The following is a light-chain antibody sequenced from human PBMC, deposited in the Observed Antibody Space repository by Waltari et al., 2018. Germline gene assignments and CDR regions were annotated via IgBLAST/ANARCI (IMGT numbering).Light chain of an antibody. CDR2: NTN. CDR3: ALYMGSGIWV. Sequence: QTVVTQEPSFSVSPGGTITLTCGFSSGSVSPTYYPRWYQQTPGQAPRTLLYNTNTRSSGVPDRFSGSILGNKAALTITGAQADDECDYYCALYMGSGIWVFGGGTKLTVL. CDR1: SGSVSPTYY. J-gene: IGLJ3*02. V-gene: IGLV8-61*01.